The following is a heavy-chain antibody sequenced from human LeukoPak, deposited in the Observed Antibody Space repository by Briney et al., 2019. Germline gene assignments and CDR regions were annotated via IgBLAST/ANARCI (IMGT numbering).Heavy chain of an antibody. Sequence: SETLSLTCAVYGGSFSSYYWSWIRQPPGKGLEWIGEINHSGSTNYNPSLKSRVTISVDTSKNQFSLKLSSVTAADTAVYYCARGRFRDSSRRWRYYYYMDVWGKGTTVTVSS. D-gene: IGHD3-22*01. J-gene: IGHJ6*03. CDR3: ARGRFRDSSRRWRYYYYMDV. V-gene: IGHV4-34*01. CDR1: GGSFSSYY. CDR2: INHSGST.